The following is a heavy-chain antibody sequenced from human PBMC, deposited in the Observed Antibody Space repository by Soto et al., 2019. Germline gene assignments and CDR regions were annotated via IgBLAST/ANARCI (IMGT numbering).Heavy chain of an antibody. CDR3: TTRTYDFWSGSYNWFDP. V-gene: IGHV3-15*01. CDR1: GFTFSNAW. J-gene: IGHJ5*02. D-gene: IGHD3-3*01. CDR2: IKSKTDGGTT. Sequence: PGGSLRLSCAASGFTFSNAWMSWVRQAPGKGLEWVGRIKSKTDGGTTDYAAPVKGRFTISRDDSKNTLYLQMNSLKTEDTAVYYCTTRTYDFWSGSYNWFDPWGQGTLVTVSS.